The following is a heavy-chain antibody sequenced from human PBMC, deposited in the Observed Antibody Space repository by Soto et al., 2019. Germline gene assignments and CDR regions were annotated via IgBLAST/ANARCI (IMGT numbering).Heavy chain of an antibody. CDR1: GGSISSGGYY. D-gene: IGHD2-15*01. CDR3: ARARLRDNFDY. CDR2: IYYSGST. V-gene: IGHV4-31*03. Sequence: QVQLQESGPGLVKPSQTLSLTCTVSGGSISSGGYYWNWIRQHPGKGLEWIGYIYYSGSTYYNPSLERRVSISVDTSKNQFSLKLSSVTAADTAIYYCARARLRDNFDYWGQGTLVTVSS. J-gene: IGHJ4*02.